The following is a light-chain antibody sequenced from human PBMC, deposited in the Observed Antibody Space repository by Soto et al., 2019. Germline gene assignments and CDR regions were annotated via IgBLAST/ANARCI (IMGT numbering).Light chain of an antibody. V-gene: IGLV2-14*01. CDR1: SSDVGGYNY. CDR2: EVI. CDR3: SSYTTRDNLV. J-gene: IGLJ1*01. Sequence: QSALTQPASVSGSPGQSITTSCTGTSSDVGGYNYVSWYQQYPGKAPKLMISEVINRPSGVSDRFSGSKSGYTASLTISGLQPEDEADYYCSSYTTRDNLVFGTGTKVTV.